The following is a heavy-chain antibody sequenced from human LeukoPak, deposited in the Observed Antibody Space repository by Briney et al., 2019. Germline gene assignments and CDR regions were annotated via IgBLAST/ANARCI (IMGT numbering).Heavy chain of an antibody. D-gene: IGHD2-15*01. CDR3: ARDNKLVVVVAASDY. CDR2: ISAHNGNT. V-gene: IGHV1-18*01. Sequence: ASVKVSCKASGYTFTSYGISWVRQAPGQGLEWMGRISAHNGNTNYAQKLQGRVTMTTDTSTSTAYMELRSLRSDDTAVYYCARDNKLVVVVAASDYWGQGTLVTVSS. CDR1: GYTFTSYG. J-gene: IGHJ4*02.